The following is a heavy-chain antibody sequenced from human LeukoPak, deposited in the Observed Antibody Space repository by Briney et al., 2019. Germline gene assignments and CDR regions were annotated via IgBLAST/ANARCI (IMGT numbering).Heavy chain of an antibody. CDR3: ARENPAEYSYGPSDY. D-gene: IGHD5-18*01. V-gene: IGHV1-8*01. CDR1: GYTFTSYD. Sequence: GASVKVSCKASGYTFTSYDINWVRQATGQGLEWMGWMNPNSGNTGYAQKFQGRVTMTTDTSTSTAYMELRSLRSDDTAVYYCARENPAEYSYGPSDYWGQGTLVTVSS. J-gene: IGHJ4*02. CDR2: MNPNSGNT.